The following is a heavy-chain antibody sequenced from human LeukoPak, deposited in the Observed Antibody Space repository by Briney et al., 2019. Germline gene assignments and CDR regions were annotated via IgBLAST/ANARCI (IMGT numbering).Heavy chain of an antibody. J-gene: IGHJ4*02. D-gene: IGHD6-13*01. CDR1: GFTFSNHL. CDR2: INSDGSSR. CDR3: ASASSHRIAAGGDY. Sequence: GSLRLSCSAPGFTFSNHLMAWGRPAPGEGLGWVLRINSDGSSRNYADSVKGRFTISRDNAKNTLYLQMNSLRAEDTAVYYCASASSHRIAAGGDYWGQGTLVTVSS. V-gene: IGHV3-74*01.